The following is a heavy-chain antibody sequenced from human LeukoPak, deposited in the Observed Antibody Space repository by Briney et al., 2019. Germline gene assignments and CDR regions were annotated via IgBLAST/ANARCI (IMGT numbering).Heavy chain of an antibody. CDR2: IYNSGST. J-gene: IGHJ6*02. CDR3: ARDLYYGSAGNYGMDV. Sequence: SSETLSLTCTLSGGSISSYYWSWVRQPPGKGLEWIGFIYNSGSTNYNPSLKSRVTISVGTSKNQFSLKLSSVTAADTAVYYCARDLYYGSAGNYGMDVWGQGTTVTVSS. V-gene: IGHV4-59*01. D-gene: IGHD3-10*01. CDR1: GGSISSYY.